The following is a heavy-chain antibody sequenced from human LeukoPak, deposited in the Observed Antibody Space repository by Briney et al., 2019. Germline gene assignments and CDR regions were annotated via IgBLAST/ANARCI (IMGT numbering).Heavy chain of an antibody. J-gene: IGHJ4*02. D-gene: IGHD1-26*01. Sequence: GGSLRLSCAASGFTFSSYGMHWVRQAPGKGLEWVAVISYDGSNKYYADSVKGRFTISRDNSKNTLYLQMNSLRAEDTAVYYCAKALVGATFIFDNWGQGTLVTVSS. CDR3: AKALVGATFIFDN. CDR1: GFTFSSYG. V-gene: IGHV3-30*18. CDR2: ISYDGSNK.